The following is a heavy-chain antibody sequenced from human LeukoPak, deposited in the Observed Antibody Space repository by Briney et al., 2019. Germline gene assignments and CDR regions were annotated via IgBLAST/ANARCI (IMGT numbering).Heavy chain of an antibody. Sequence: PSETLSLTCTVSGGSISSYYWSWIRQPPGKGLEWIGYIYYSGSTNYNPSLKSRVTISVDTSKNQFSLELSSVTAADTAVYYCARERSGSSTGWFDPWGQGTLVTVSS. CDR3: ARERSGSSTGWFDP. CDR2: IYYSGST. J-gene: IGHJ5*02. V-gene: IGHV4-59*01. CDR1: GGSISSYY. D-gene: IGHD1-26*01.